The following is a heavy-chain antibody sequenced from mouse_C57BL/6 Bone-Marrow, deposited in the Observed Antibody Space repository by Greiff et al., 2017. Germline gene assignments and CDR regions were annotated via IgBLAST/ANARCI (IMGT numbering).Heavy chain of an antibody. CDR1: GYTFTSYW. CDR3: AREGDSYYSNLAY. J-gene: IGHJ3*01. V-gene: IGHV1-50*01. D-gene: IGHD2-5*01. Sequence: QVQLQQPGAELVKPGASVKLSCKASGYTFTSYWMQWVKQRPGQGLEWIGEIEPSDSSTNYNQKFKGKATLTVATSSSTAYMQLSSLTSEDSAVYYCAREGDSYYSNLAYWGQGTLVTVSA. CDR2: IEPSDSST.